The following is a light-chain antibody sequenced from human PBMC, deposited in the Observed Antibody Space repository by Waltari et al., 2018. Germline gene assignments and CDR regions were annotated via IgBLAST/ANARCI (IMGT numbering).Light chain of an antibody. CDR1: QSISTTY. J-gene: IGKJ2*01. CDR3: QHYGTSPHT. CDR2: GAS. V-gene: IGKV3-20*01. Sequence: EIVLTQSPGTLSLSPGVRATLSCRASQSISTTYLAWSQQKPGQAPRLLIYGASSRATGIPDRFSGSGSGTDFTLTISRLEAEDFAVYYCQHYGTSPHTFGQGTKLEVK.